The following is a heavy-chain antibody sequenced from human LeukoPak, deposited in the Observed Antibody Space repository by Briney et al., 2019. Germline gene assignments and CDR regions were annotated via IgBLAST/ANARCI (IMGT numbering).Heavy chain of an antibody. CDR1: GGSISSYY. Sequence: SETLSLTCTVSGGSISSYYWSWIRQPPGKGLEWIGYIYYSGSTNYNPSLKSRVTISVDTSKNQFSLKLSSVTAADTAVYFCARLSWPGRGSRFDPWGQGTLVTVSS. D-gene: IGHD3-10*01. J-gene: IGHJ5*02. V-gene: IGHV4-59*01. CDR2: IYYSGST. CDR3: ARLSWPGRGSRFDP.